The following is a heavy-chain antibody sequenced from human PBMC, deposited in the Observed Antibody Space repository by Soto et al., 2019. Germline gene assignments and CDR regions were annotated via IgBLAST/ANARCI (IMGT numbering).Heavy chain of an antibody. CDR3: ALRSMAVVPEY. Sequence: QVQLQESGPGLVKPSETLSLTCAVSGDSISSDYCMWIRQPPWKGLESIGYLYYGRSANYNPSLKSRVTLSVDTSTNQCSLTLSSMTAADTAVYYCALRSMAVVPEYWGQGTLVTVSS. D-gene: IGHD3-22*01. CDR1: GDSISSDY. V-gene: IGHV4-59*01. CDR2: LYYGRSA. J-gene: IGHJ4*02.